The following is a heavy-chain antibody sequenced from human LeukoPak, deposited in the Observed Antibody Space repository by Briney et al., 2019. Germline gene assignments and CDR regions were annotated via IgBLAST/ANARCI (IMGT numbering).Heavy chain of an antibody. CDR2: INAGNGNT. D-gene: IGHD3-16*01. Sequence: ASVKVSCKASGYTLTSYAMHWVRQAPGQRLEWMGWINAGNGNTKYSQKFQGRVTITRDASASTAYMELSSLRSEDTAVYYCARDRGSSRSQYNWFDPWGQGTLVTVSS. V-gene: IGHV1-3*01. CDR3: ARDRGSSRSQYNWFDP. J-gene: IGHJ5*02. CDR1: GYTLTSYA.